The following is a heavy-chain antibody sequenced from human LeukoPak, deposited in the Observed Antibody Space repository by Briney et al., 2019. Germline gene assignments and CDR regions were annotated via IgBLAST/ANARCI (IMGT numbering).Heavy chain of an antibody. V-gene: IGHV4-4*02. CDR3: AMSRPYQHNWFDP. D-gene: IGHD2-2*01. CDR1: GGSISSSYW. J-gene: IGHJ5*02. CDR2: IFHSGST. Sequence: SGTLSLTCAVSGGSISSSYWWSWVRQPPGKGLEWIGEIFHSGSTNYNPSLKSRVTISVDKSKNQFSLKLTSVTAADTAVYYCAMSRPYQHNWFDPWGQGILVIVSS.